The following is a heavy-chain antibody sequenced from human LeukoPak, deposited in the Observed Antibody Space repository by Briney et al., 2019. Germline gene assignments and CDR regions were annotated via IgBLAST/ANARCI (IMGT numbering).Heavy chain of an antibody. CDR3: ATVVPAAMEDYYYYYYMDV. V-gene: IGHV3-48*01. CDR1: GFTFSSYS. CDR2: IRSSSSTI. Sequence: AGGSLRLSCAASGFTFSSYSMNWSRKAPGKGRKWFPYIRSSSSTIYYADSVKGRFTISRDNAKNSLYLQMNSLRAEDTAVYYCATVVPAAMEDYYYYYYMDVWGKGTTVTVSS. D-gene: IGHD2-2*01. J-gene: IGHJ6*03.